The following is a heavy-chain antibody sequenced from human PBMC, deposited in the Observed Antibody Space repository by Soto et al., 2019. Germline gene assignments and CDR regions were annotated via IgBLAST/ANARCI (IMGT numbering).Heavy chain of an antibody. CDR1: GDSVTSGSIY. CDR3: ARDRGNFGVVLADFYQYGMDV. Sequence: QVQLQESGPGLVKPSETLSLTCTVSGDSVTSGSIYWSWIRQPPGKGLEWIGYVHYTGSTNYNPPRKSRVAISVDTSKNHFSLTLSSVTAADTAVYYCARDRGNFGVVLADFYQYGMDVWGQGTTVTVSS. J-gene: IGHJ6*02. CDR2: VHYTGST. D-gene: IGHD3-3*01. V-gene: IGHV4-61*03.